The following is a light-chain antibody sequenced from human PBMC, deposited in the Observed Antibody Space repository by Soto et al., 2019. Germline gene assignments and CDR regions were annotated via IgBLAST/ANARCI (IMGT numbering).Light chain of an antibody. Sequence: DIQLTQSPSFLSASVGDRVTITCRASQGISSYLAWYQQKPGKAPKVLIYAASTLQSGVPSRFSGSGSGTEFTLTISSLQPEDFATYYCQHLNSYPYTFGQGTELEIK. V-gene: IGKV1-9*01. CDR1: QGISSY. CDR2: AAS. CDR3: QHLNSYPYT. J-gene: IGKJ2*01.